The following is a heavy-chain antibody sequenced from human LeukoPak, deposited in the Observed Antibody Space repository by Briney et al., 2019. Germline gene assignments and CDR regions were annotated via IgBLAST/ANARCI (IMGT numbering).Heavy chain of an antibody. J-gene: IGHJ4*02. D-gene: IGHD5-24*01. CDR1: GVIFNNYA. Sequence: GGSLRLSCAVSGVIFNNYAMSWVRQAPGRGLEWVSVISASGGSTYYADSVKGRFTISRDNSNNRLYLEMNSLRAEDTAVYYCARGAGYNYPYYFDYWGQGTLVTVSS. CDR3: ARGAGYNYPYYFDY. CDR2: ISASGGST. V-gene: IGHV3-23*01.